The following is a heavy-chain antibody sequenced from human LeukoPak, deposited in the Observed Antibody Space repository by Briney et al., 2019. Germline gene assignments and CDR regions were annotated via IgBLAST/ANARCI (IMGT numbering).Heavy chain of an antibody. Sequence: SETLSLTCTVSGGSISSYYWSWIRQPPGKGLEWIGYIYYSGSTNYNPSLKSRVTISVDTSKNQFSLKLSSVTAADTAVYYCARGDGNRLLGGYYYYGMDVWGQGTTVTVSS. CDR2: IYYSGST. CDR3: ARGDGNRLLGGYYYYGMDV. J-gene: IGHJ6*02. V-gene: IGHV4-59*01. CDR1: GGSISSYY. D-gene: IGHD2-2*01.